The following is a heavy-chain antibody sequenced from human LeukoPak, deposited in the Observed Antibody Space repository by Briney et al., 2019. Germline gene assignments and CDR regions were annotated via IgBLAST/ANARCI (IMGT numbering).Heavy chain of an antibody. CDR1: GFTFSSYE. CDR3: ARDSEPYCSSASCYERGFDY. V-gene: IGHV3-48*03. J-gene: IGHJ4*02. CDR2: ISSSGTTI. Sequence: GGSLRLSCAASGFTFSSYEVNWVRQAPGEGLEWVSYISSSGTTIYYADSVKGRFTISRDNAKNSLYLQMNSLRAEDTAVYYCARDSEPYCSSASCYERGFDYWGQGTLVTVSS. D-gene: IGHD2-2*01.